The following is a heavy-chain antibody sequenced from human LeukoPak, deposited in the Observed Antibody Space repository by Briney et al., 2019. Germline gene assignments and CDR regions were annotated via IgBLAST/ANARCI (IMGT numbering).Heavy chain of an antibody. D-gene: IGHD4/OR15-4a*01. CDR3: AREGLTHDAFDI. Sequence: PGGSLRLSCAASGFTFSRYSMNWVRQAPGKGLEWVSSISSSSSYIYYADSVKGRFAISRDNAKNSLYLQMNSLRAEDTAVYYCAREGLTHDAFDIWGQGTMVTVSS. CDR2: ISSSSSYI. CDR1: GFTFSRYS. V-gene: IGHV3-21*01. J-gene: IGHJ3*02.